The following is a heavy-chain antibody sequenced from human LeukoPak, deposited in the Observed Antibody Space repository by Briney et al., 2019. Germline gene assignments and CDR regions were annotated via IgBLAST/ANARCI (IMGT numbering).Heavy chain of an antibody. CDR2: INPNSGGT. D-gene: IGHD1-26*01. CDR3: ARGRQRYSGTYAPVFDY. V-gene: IGHV1-2*02. CDR1: GYTYTGYY. Sequence: ASVTDSCQASGYTYTGYYMHWVRQAPGQGLEWMGWINPNSGGTNSAQKFQGRVTMTSDTSISTAYMEMSSLRSDDTAVYYCARGRQRYSGTYAPVFDYWGQGTLVTVSS. J-gene: IGHJ4*02.